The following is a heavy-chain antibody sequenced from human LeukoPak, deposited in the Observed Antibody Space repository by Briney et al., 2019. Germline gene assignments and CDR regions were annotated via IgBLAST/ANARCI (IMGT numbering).Heavy chain of an antibody. CDR1: GFTFSSYA. CDR2: ISYDGSNK. Sequence: PGGSLRLSCAASGFTFSSYAMHWVRQAPGKGLEWVAVISYDGSNKYYADSVKGRFTISRDNSKNTLYLQMNSLRAEDTAVYYCARDQYSSSSPWFSFGYWGQGTLVTVSS. V-gene: IGHV3-30*04. CDR3: ARDQYSSSSPWFSFGY. J-gene: IGHJ4*02. D-gene: IGHD6-6*01.